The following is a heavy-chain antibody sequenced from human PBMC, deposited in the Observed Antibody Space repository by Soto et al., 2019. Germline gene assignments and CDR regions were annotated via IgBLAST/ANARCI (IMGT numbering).Heavy chain of an antibody. CDR1: GYNFATHW. V-gene: IGHV5-51*01. D-gene: IGHD5-12*01. J-gene: IGHJ6*02. CDR2: IFPGDAET. CDR3: ATPGGFGMDV. Sequence: PGESLKISCQGSGYNFATHWTGWVRHKAGKGLEWMGIIFPGDAETRYSPSFQGHITISADKSISIAYLRWSSLKASDTGMYYCATPGGFGMDVWGQGTTVTVSS.